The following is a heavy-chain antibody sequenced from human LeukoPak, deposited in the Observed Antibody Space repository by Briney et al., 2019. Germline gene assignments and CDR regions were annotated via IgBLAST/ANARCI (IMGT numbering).Heavy chain of an antibody. CDR1: GGSTSRHY. CDR3: ARASAGAIFYYGMDV. V-gene: IGHV4-59*11. CDR2: IYNSGST. J-gene: IGHJ6*02. D-gene: IGHD3-3*01. Sequence: KPSETLSLTCTLSGGSTSRHYWSWIRQSPGKGLEWIGCIYNSGSTRYTPSLKSRVTISEDTSQNQFSLRLNSVTAADTAVYFCARASAGAIFYYGMDVWGQGTTVTVSS.